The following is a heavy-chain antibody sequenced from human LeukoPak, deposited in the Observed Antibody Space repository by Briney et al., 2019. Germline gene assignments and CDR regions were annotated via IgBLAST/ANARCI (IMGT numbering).Heavy chain of an antibody. CDR1: GYTFTGYY. CDR3: ARDSSGWYDFDY. D-gene: IGHD6-19*01. CDR2: INPNSGGT. V-gene: IGHV1-2*02. Sequence: ASVTVSCKASGYTFTGYYMHWVRQAPGQGLEWMGWINPNSGGTNYAQEFQGRVTMTRDTSISTAYMELSRLRSDDTAVYYCARDSSGWYDFDYWGQGTLVTVSS. J-gene: IGHJ4*02.